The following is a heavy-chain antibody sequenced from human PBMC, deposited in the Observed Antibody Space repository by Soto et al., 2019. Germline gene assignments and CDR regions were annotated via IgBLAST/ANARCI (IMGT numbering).Heavy chain of an antibody. J-gene: IGHJ6*02. CDR2: IIPIFGTA. CDR1: GGTFSSYA. Sequence: ASVKVSCKASGGTFSSYAISWVRQAPGQGLEWMGGIIPIFGTANYAQKFQGRVTITADESTSTAYMELSSLRSEDTAVYYCARPISSGWYHTSMDVWGQATTVT. CDR3: ARPISSGWYHTSMDV. V-gene: IGHV1-69*13. D-gene: IGHD6-19*01.